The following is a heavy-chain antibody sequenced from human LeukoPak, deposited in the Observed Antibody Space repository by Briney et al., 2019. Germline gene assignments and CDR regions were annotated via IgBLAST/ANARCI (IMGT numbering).Heavy chain of an antibody. V-gene: IGHV1-2*02. CDR1: GYTFTSYY. Sequence: APVKVSCKASGYTFTSYYMHWVRQAPGQGLEWMGWINPNSGGTNYAQKFQGRVTMTRDTSISTAYMELSRLRSDDTAVYYCARTKRYSYGYNYWGQGTLVTVSS. CDR2: INPNSGGT. D-gene: IGHD5-18*01. J-gene: IGHJ4*02. CDR3: ARTKRYSYGYNY.